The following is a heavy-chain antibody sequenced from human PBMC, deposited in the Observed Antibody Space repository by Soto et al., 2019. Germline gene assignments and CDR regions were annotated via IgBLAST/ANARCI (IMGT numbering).Heavy chain of an antibody. D-gene: IGHD3-22*01. CDR3: ARRAWDSYYAIDV. J-gene: IGHJ6*02. V-gene: IGHV3-30*09. Sequence: ESGGGEVQPGRSLRLSCAASGFKYTDFALHWVRQAPGKGLEWVAIISYDGSDKYYADSVKGRFVISRDNPKYTLYLEMNSLRPEDTAVYFCARRAWDSYYAIDVWGQGTTVTVFS. CDR1: GFKYTDFA. CDR2: ISYDGSDK.